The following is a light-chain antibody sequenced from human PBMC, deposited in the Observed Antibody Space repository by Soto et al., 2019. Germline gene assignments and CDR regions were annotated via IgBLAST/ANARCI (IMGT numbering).Light chain of an antibody. J-gene: IGLJ1*01. V-gene: IGLV2-11*01. CDR2: DVS. CDR3: CSYAGSFNYV. Sequence: QSALTQPRSVSGSPGQSVTISCTGTSSDVGGYNYVSWYQQHPGKAPKLMIYDVSKRPSGVPDRFSGSKSGNTASLTISGLQAEDEADYDCCSYAGSFNYVFGTGTKLTVL. CDR1: SSDVGGYNY.